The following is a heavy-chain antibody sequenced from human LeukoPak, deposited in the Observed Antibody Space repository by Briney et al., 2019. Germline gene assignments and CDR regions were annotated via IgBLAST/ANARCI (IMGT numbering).Heavy chain of an antibody. CDR1: GGSVSSGSYC. CDR2: IYYSGST. J-gene: IGHJ5*02. D-gene: IGHD3-22*01. Sequence: SETLSLTCTVSGGSVSSGSYCWSWIRQPPGKGLEWIGYIYYSGSTNYNPSLKSRVTISVDTSKNQFSLKLSSVTAADTAVYYCAREMDDSSGYYYVAWFDPWGQGTLVTVSS. CDR3: AREMDDSSGYYYVAWFDP. V-gene: IGHV4-61*01.